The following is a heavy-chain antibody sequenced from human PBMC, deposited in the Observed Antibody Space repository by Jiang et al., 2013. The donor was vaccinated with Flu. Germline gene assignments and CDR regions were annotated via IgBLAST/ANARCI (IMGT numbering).Heavy chain of an antibody. CDR2: ISWNSGSI. V-gene: IGHV3-9*01. CDR3: AKDSGYSYGPSYYYYGMDV. D-gene: IGHD5-18*01. Sequence: KGLEWVSGISWNSGSIGYADSVKGRFTISRDNAKNSLYLQMNSLRAEDTALYYCAKDSGYSYGPSYYYYGMDVWGQGTTVTVSS. J-gene: IGHJ6*02.